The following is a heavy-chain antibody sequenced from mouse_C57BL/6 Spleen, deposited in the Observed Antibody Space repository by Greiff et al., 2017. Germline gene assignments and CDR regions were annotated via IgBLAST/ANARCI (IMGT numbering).Heavy chain of an antibody. CDR3: ARSGSSGYPFAY. CDR1: GYTFTTYP. V-gene: IGHV1-47*01. J-gene: IGHJ3*01. CDR2: FHPYNDDT. D-gene: IGHD3-2*02. Sequence: VKLVESGAELVKPGASVKMSCKASGYTFTTYPIEWMKQNHGKSLEWIGNFHPYNDDTKYNEKFKGKATLTVEKSSSTVYLELSRLTSDDSAVYYCARSGSSGYPFAYWGQGTLVTVSA.